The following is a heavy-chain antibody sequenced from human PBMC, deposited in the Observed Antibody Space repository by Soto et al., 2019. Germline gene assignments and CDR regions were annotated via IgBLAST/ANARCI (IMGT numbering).Heavy chain of an antibody. D-gene: IGHD3-3*01. J-gene: IGHJ5*02. CDR1: GGSVNGYY. CDR2: INHTGGT. V-gene: IGHV4-34*02. CDR3: ATRRTVFGLLIPPFDP. Sequence: QVHLQQWGAGLLKPSETLSLTCAVYGGSVNGYYWNWIRQPPGKGLEWIGEINHTGGTHYNPSLKSRVTMSVHTSKNQFSLRLSSVTAADTAIYYCATRRTVFGLLIPPFDPWGQGTQVTVSS.